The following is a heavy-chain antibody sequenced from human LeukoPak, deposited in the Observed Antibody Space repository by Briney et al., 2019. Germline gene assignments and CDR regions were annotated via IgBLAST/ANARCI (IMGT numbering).Heavy chain of an antibody. D-gene: IGHD3-10*01. J-gene: IGHJ6*03. CDR3: ARSPMVRESYSYYYYMDV. CDR1: GYTFTGYY. Sequence: GASVKVSCKASGYTFTGYYMHWVRQAPGQGLEWMGWINPNSGGTKYAQKFQGRVTMTRDTSISTANMELSRLRSDDTAVYYCARSPMVRESYSYYYYMDVWGKGTTVTVSS. CDR2: INPNSGGT. V-gene: IGHV1-2*02.